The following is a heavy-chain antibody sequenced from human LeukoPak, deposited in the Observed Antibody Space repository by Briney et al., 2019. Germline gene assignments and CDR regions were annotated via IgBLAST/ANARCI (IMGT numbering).Heavy chain of an antibody. CDR3: ARDGYYYGSGSRHGYNWFDP. J-gene: IGHJ5*02. V-gene: IGHV3-74*01. CDR1: GFTFSSYW. Sequence: GGSLRLSCAASGFTFSSYWMHWVRQASGKGLVWVSRINSDGSSTSYADSVKGRLTISRDNAKNTLYLQMNSLRVEDTAVYYCARDGYYYGSGSRHGYNWFDPWGQGTLVTVSS. D-gene: IGHD3-10*01. CDR2: INSDGSST.